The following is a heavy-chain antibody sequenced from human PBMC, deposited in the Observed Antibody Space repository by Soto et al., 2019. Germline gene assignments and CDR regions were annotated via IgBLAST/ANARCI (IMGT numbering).Heavy chain of an antibody. V-gene: IGHV3-72*01. D-gene: IGHD3-10*01. CDR1: GFTFSDPY. Sequence: GGSLRISCAASGFTFSDPYMDWVRQAPGKGLQWVGRIKNRANSYATDYAASVKGRFTISRDDSKNSVFLQMGSLKTEDTAVYYCTREPSYYGSGSYHWGQGTLVTVSS. J-gene: IGHJ4*02. CDR2: IKNRANSYAT. CDR3: TREPSYYGSGSYH.